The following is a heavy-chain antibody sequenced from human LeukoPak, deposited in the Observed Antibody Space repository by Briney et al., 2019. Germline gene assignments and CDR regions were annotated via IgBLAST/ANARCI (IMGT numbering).Heavy chain of an antibody. D-gene: IGHD6-19*01. CDR1: GFTFSSYG. J-gene: IGHJ4*01. CDR2: LSGSGITT. Sequence: PGRSLGLSCAASGFTFSSYGMHWVRQAPGKGLEWVSTLSGSGITTYYADSVKGRFTISRDNSKNTLYLQMNSLRAEDTAVYYCAKGIYSSGWSYFDYWGHGTLVTVSS. V-gene: IGHV3-23*01. CDR3: AKGIYSSGWSYFDY.